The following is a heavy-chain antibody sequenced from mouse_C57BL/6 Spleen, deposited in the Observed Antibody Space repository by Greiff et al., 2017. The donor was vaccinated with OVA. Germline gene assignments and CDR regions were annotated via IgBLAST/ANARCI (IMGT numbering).Heavy chain of an antibody. CDR3: AGGTVVDYFDY. D-gene: IGHD1-1*01. J-gene: IGHJ2*01. CDR2: IYPYNGVS. V-gene: IGHV1-31*01. CDR1: GYSFTGYY. Sequence: VQLKESGPELVKPGASVKISCKASGYSFTGYYMHWVKQSHGNILDWIGYIYPYNGVSSYNQKFKGKATLTVDKSSSTAYMELRSLTSEDSAVYYWAGGTVVDYFDYWGQGTTLTGAS.